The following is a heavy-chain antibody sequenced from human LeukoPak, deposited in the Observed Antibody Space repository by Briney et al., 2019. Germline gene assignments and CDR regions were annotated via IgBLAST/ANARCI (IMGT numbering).Heavy chain of an antibody. D-gene: IGHD3-10*01. V-gene: IGHV4-34*01. J-gene: IGHJ6*04. CDR1: GGSFSGYY. CDR3: ARAVTMVRGANYYYYYGMDV. Sequence: SETLSLTCAVYGGSFSGYYWSWIRQPPGKGLEWIGEINHSGSTNYNPSLKSRVTISVDTSKNQFSLKLSSVTAADTAVYYCARAVTMVRGANYYYYYGMDVWGKGTTVTVSS. CDR2: INHSGST.